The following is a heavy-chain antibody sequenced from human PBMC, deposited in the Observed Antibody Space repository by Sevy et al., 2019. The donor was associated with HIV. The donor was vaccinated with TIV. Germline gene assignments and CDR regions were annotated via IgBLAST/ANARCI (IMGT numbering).Heavy chain of an antibody. V-gene: IGHV3-33*06. CDR3: AKSKPPQWRMWNAFDI. Sequence: GGSLRLSCEASGFTFNTYGMHWVRQAPGKGLEWVAVIWYDGTNTNYADSVKGRFTISRDNSKNTLYLQMNSLRGEDTAMYYCAKSKPPQWRMWNAFDIWGQGTRVTVSS. CDR2: IWYDGTNT. CDR1: GFTFNTYG. D-gene: IGHD6-19*01. J-gene: IGHJ3*02.